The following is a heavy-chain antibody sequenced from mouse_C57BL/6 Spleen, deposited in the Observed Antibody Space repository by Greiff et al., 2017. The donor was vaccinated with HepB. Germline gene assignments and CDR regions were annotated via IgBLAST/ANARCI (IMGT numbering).Heavy chain of an antibody. Sequence: QVQLKQPGAELVMPGASVKLSCKASGYTFTSYWMHWVKQRPGQGLEWIGEIDPSDSYTNYNQKFKGKSTLTVDKSSSTAYMQLSSLTSEDSAVYYCARYYYGSSRDYWGQGTTLTVSS. CDR1: GYTFTSYW. D-gene: IGHD1-1*01. V-gene: IGHV1-69*01. J-gene: IGHJ2*01. CDR3: ARYYYGSSRDY. CDR2: IDPSDSYT.